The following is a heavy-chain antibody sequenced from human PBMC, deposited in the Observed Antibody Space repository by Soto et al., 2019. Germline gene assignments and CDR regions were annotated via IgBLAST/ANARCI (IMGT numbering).Heavy chain of an antibody. Sequence: QVQLVQSGAEEKKPGASVKVSCMASGYTFTSYAIHWVRQAPGQRLEWMGWINAGNGNTKYSQKFQGRVTITRDTSASTAYMELSSLKSEDTAVYYCARGDWWLFDYWGQGTLVTVSS. CDR2: INAGNGNT. J-gene: IGHJ4*02. V-gene: IGHV1-3*05. CDR1: GYTFTSYA. D-gene: IGHD2-8*02. CDR3: ARGDWWLFDY.